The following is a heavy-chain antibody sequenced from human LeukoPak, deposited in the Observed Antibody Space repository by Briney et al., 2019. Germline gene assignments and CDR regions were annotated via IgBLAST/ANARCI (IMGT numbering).Heavy chain of an antibody. CDR1: GFTFSSYH. V-gene: IGHV3-23*01. Sequence: GGSLRLSCVVSGFTFSSYHMNWVRQAPGKGLEWVSGISGSGVYTYYADSVKGRFTISRDNSKNTLYLVMNSLRVDDTAVYYCAKAVDLATISVDIWGQGTMVTVSS. CDR3: AKAVDLATISVDI. CDR2: ISGSGVYT. D-gene: IGHD5-24*01. J-gene: IGHJ3*02.